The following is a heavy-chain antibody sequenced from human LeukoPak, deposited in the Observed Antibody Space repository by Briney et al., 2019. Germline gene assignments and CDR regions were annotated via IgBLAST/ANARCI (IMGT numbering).Heavy chain of an antibody. Sequence: GGSLRLSCAASGFAFSSYWMHWVRQAPGKGLEWISVIHAGDRAYYADSVEGRFIVSKDKSKNMVYLQMNSLRVEDTAVYYCARVFHIITRAFDIWGQGTMVTVSP. D-gene: IGHD3-10*01. V-gene: IGHV3-66*01. CDR1: GFAFSSYW. CDR3: ARVFHIITRAFDI. CDR2: IHAGDRA. J-gene: IGHJ3*02.